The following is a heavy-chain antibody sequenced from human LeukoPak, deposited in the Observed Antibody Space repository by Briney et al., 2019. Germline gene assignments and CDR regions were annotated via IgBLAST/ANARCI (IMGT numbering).Heavy chain of an antibody. Sequence: GASVKVSCKTSGYTFTTYSIHWVRQAPGQGLEWMGRIIPILGIANYAQKFQGRVTITSDKSTSTAYMELSSLRSEDTAVYYCARGGGIYCSSTSCYVDYWGQGTLVTVSS. V-gene: IGHV1-69*04. CDR3: ARGGGIYCSSTSCYVDY. CDR1: GYTFTTYS. D-gene: IGHD2-2*01. J-gene: IGHJ4*02. CDR2: IIPILGIA.